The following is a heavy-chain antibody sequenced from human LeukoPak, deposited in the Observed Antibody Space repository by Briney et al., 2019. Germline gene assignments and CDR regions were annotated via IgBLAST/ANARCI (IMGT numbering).Heavy chain of an antibody. CDR3: TTDLIIAGDFDY. CDR2: ISGSGGST. V-gene: IGHV3-23*01. J-gene: IGHJ4*02. D-gene: IGHD1-26*01. CDR1: GFTFSSYA. Sequence: PGGSLRLSCAASGFTFSSYAMSWVRQAPGKGLEWVSAISGSGGSTYYADSVKGQFTISGDNSKNTLYLQMNSLKTEDTAVYYCTTDLIIAGDFDYWGQGALVTVSS.